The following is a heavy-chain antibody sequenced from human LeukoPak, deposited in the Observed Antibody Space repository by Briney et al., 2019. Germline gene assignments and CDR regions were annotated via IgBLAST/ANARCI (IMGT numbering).Heavy chain of an antibody. V-gene: IGHV3-53*01. CDR1: GLTVSSSY. Sequence: GGSLRLSCAASGLTVSSSYMSWVRQAPGQGLEWVSIIYNDGSTYYADSMKGRFTISRDNSKNTLYLQVNSLRAEDTAMYYCARNILFAFDIWGRGTMVTVSS. J-gene: IGHJ3*02. CDR3: ARNILFAFDI. CDR2: IYNDGST.